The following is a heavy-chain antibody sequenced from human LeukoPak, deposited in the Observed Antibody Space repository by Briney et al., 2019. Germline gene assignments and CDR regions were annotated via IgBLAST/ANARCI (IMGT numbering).Heavy chain of an antibody. D-gene: IGHD6-13*01. CDR3: ARDNAVPAAGQDF. CDR1: GFPFSNYW. V-gene: IGHV3-7*01. Sequence: GGSLRLSCAASGFPFSNYWMSWVRQAPGKGLEWVANIKHDGSGIYYADSVKGRFNISKDNAKNSLYLQMDSLRVEDTAVYFCARDNAVPAAGQDFWGQGTLVTVSS. J-gene: IGHJ4*02. CDR2: IKHDGSGI.